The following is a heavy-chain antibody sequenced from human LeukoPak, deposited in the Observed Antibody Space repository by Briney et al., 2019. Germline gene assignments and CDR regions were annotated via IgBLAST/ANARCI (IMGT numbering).Heavy chain of an antibody. CDR1: GGSITTHH. CDR2: VFDSGRT. CDR3: TTIKRGDIFGYFDF. J-gene: IGHJ4*02. Sequence: SLTCTLSGGSITTHHWNWIRQTPGKGLEWIGYVFDSGRTKVNPSLKSRVTLSADTSKNQLSLRLSSVTAADTAMYYCTTIKRGDIFGYFDFWGQGILVTVSS. D-gene: IGHD5-18*01. V-gene: IGHV4-59*11.